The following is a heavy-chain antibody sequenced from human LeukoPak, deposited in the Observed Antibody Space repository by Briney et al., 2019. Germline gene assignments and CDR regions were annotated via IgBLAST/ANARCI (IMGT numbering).Heavy chain of an antibody. V-gene: IGHV3-23*01. J-gene: IGHJ4*02. D-gene: IGHD2-8*02. CDR1: GFTFNSYV. CDR3: ATYRQVLLPFES. CDR2: ISGPGRTT. Sequence: GGSLRLSCAASGFTFNSYVMSWVRQAPGKGPEWVSGISGPGRTTYYADFVKGRFTISRDNSKSTLSLQMNSLRAEDTAIYYCATYRQVLLPFESWGQGTLVTVSS.